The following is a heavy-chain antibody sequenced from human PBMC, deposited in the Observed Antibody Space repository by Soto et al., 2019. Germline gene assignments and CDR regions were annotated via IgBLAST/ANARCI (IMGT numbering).Heavy chain of an antibody. V-gene: IGHV4-4*02. CDR2: IYHSGST. J-gene: IGHJ4*02. D-gene: IGHD6-13*01. Sequence: PSETLSLTCAVSGGSIMSRNWWNWVRQPPGKGLEWIGEIYHSGSTNYNPSLKSRVTISVDKSKNQFSLKLSSVTAADTAVYYCANIAAAGTYFDYWGQGTLVTVS. CDR1: GGSIMSRNW. CDR3: ANIAAAGTYFDY.